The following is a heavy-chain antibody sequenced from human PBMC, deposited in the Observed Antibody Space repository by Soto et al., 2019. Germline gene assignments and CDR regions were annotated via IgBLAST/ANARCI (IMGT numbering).Heavy chain of an antibody. CDR2: IYRGEST. D-gene: IGHD4-17*01. Sequence: GGSLRLSCAASGFTFSSYAMSWVRQAPGKGLEWVSAIYRGESTYYADSVKGRFTISRDNSKNTVYLQMNSLRAEDTAVYYCARVVTTVTTDPYYFDYWGQGTLVTVSS. CDR3: ARVVTTVTTDPYYFDY. CDR1: GFTFSSYA. V-gene: IGHV3-53*01. J-gene: IGHJ4*02.